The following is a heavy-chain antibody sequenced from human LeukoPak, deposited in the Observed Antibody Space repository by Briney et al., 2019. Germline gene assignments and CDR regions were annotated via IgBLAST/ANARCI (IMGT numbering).Heavy chain of an antibody. J-gene: IGHJ4*02. Sequence: ASVKVSCKASGYTFTGYYMHWVRQAPGQGLEWMGWINPNSGGTNYAQKFQGRVTMTRDTSISTAYMELSRLRSDDTAVYYCATDIQLWLGELDYWGQGTLVTVS. CDR1: GYTFTGYY. CDR3: ATDIQLWLGELDY. V-gene: IGHV1-2*02. CDR2: INPNSGGT. D-gene: IGHD5-18*01.